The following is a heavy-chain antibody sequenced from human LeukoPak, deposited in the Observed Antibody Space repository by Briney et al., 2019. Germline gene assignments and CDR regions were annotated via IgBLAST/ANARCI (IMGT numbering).Heavy chain of an antibody. CDR1: GGSFSGYY. CDR3: ARGYCSSTSCYFWGYYYGMDV. J-gene: IGHJ6*02. V-gene: IGHV4-34*01. D-gene: IGHD2-2*01. Sequence: PSETLSLTCAVYGGSFSGYYWSWLRQPPGKGLEWFGEINHSGSTNYNPSLKSRVTISVDTSKNQFSLKLSSVTAADTAVYYWARGYCSSTSCYFWGYYYGMDVWGQGTTVTVSS. CDR2: INHSGST.